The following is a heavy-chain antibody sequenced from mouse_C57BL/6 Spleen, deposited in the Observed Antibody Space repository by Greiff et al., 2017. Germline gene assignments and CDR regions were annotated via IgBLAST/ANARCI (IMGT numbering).Heavy chain of an antibody. D-gene: IGHD1-1*01. CDR2: IYWDDDK. J-gene: IGHJ2*01. CDR3: ARRADYYGSSYYFDY. Sequence: QVTLKVSGPGILQSSQTLSLTCSFSGFSLSTSGMGVSWIRQPSGKGLEWLAHIYWDDDKRYNPSLKRRLTISKDTSRNQVFLKITSVDTADTATYYWARRADYYGSSYYFDYRGQGTTLTVSS. V-gene: IGHV8-12*01. CDR1: GFSLSTSGMG.